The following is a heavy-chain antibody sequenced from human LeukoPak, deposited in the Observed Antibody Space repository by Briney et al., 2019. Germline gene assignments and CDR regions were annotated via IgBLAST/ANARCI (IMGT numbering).Heavy chain of an antibody. J-gene: IGHJ4*02. V-gene: IGHV3-7*01. CDR3: ARVHSSSWGDYFDY. Sequence: PGGSLRLSCAASGFTFSSYWMSWVRQAPGKGLEWVANIKQDGSEKYYVDSVKGRFTISRDNAKNSLYLQMNSLRAEDTAVYYCARVHSSSWGDYFDYWGQGTLVTVSS. CDR1: GFTFSSYW. CDR2: IKQDGSEK. D-gene: IGHD6-13*01.